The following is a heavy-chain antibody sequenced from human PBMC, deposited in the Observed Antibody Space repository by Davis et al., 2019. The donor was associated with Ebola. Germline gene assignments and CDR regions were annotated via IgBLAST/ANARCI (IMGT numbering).Heavy chain of an antibody. Sequence: PGGSLRLSCAASGFTFHNYAMNWVRQAPGKGLEWVAAISGSGGFDTTYFADSVKGRLTISRDNSKNTLYLQMNSLRPEDTAVYYCAKAFMYGGDYWGQGTLVTVSS. V-gene: IGHV3-23*01. D-gene: IGHD2-8*01. CDR2: ISGSGGFDTT. CDR3: AKAFMYGGDY. CDR1: GFTFHNYA. J-gene: IGHJ4*02.